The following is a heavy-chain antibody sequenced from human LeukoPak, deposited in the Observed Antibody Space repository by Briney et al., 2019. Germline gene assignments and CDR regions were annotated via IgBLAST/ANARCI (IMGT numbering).Heavy chain of an antibody. CDR3: ARTYYDFWSGYKYYFDY. CDR1: GYTFTGYY. CDR2: INPNSGGT. J-gene: IGHJ4*02. Sequence: ASVKVSCKASGYTFTGYYMHWVRQAPGQGLEWMGWINPNSGGTNYAQKFQGRVTMTRDTSISTAYMELSRLRSDDTAVYYCARTYYDFWSGYKYYFDYWGQGTLDTVSS. V-gene: IGHV1-2*02. D-gene: IGHD3-3*01.